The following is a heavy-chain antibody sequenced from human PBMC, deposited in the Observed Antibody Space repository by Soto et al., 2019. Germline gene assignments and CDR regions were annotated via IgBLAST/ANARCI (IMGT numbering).Heavy chain of an antibody. CDR3: ARCSGWYGQCYFDC. Sequence: DVQLVETGGGLIQPGGSLRLSCAASGFIVSSSYMSWVRQAPGKGLEWVSVIYSDGRTYYADSVKGRLTISRNNSKNTLYLQRNSRSGEDTAVYYCARCSGWYGQCYFDCWSQGTLVTVSS. CDR1: GFIVSSSY. CDR2: IYSDGRT. D-gene: IGHD6-13*01. V-gene: IGHV3-53*02. J-gene: IGHJ4*02.